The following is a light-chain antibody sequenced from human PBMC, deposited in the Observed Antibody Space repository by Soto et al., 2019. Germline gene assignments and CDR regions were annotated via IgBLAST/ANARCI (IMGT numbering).Light chain of an antibody. CDR2: AAS. J-gene: IGKJ1*01. CDR1: QSISIY. Sequence: DIQMTQSPSSLSASVGDRVTITCRASQSISIYLNWYQQKPGQAPKLLINAASTLQGGVPSRFSGSESGTDFTLTISSLQPEHFATYFCQQSYNTPWTFGQGTAVQVK. V-gene: IGKV1-39*01. CDR3: QQSYNTPWT.